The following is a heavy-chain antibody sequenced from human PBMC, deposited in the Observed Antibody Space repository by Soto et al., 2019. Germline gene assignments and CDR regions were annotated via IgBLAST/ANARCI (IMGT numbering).Heavy chain of an antibody. V-gene: IGHV4-4*02. CDR2: FYLSGST. D-gene: IGHD6-19*01. Sequence: QVQLQESGPGLVKPSGTLSLTCAVSSGSISSSNWWSWVRQPPGKGRGGIGEFYLSGSTNYNPSLKSRVTISVDKSKNQFSLKLSSVTAADTAVYYCARRDLAVAGPGDFDYWGQGTLVTVSS. CDR1: SGSISSSNW. J-gene: IGHJ4*02. CDR3: ARRDLAVAGPGDFDY.